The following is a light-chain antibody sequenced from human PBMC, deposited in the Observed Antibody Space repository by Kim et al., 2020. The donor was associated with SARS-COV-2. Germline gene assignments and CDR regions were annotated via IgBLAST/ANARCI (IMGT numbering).Light chain of an antibody. CDR3: LSYDSSLSGWV. CDR1: NSNIGAGSD. J-gene: IGLJ3*02. Sequence: RVTISCTGTNSNIGAGSDVHWYQQLPGTAPKLLMHGNTNRPSGVPDRFSGSKSDTSASLAITGLQADDGADYYCLSYDSSLSGWVFGGGTKVTVL. CDR2: GNT. V-gene: IGLV1-40*01.